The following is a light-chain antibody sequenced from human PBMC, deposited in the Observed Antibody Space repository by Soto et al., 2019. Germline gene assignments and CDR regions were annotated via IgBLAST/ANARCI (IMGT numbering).Light chain of an antibody. CDR2: EVS. CDR3: SSYTSTITVL. Sequence: QSALTQPASVSGSPGQSITISCTGTSSDVGASKYVSWYQQHPGKAPKLMIYEVSNRPSGVSHRFSGSKSGNTDSLTISGLQAEDEADYYCSSYTSTITVLFGGGTKLTVL. J-gene: IGLJ2*01. CDR1: SSDVGASKY. V-gene: IGLV2-14*01.